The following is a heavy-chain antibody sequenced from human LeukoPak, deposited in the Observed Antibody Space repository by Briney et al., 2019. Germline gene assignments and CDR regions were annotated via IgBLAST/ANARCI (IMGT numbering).Heavy chain of an antibody. CDR2: ISGSGGST. D-gene: IGHD3-3*01. CDR1: GFTFSSHA. CDR3: AKEARLRFLEWLLGNNWFDP. V-gene: IGHV3-23*01. Sequence: GGSLRLSCAASGFTFSSHAMSWVRQAPGEGLEWVSAISGSGGSTYYAGSVKGRFTISRDNSKNTLYLQMNSLRAEDTAVYYCAKEARLRFLEWLLGNNWFDPWGQGTLVTVSS. J-gene: IGHJ5*02.